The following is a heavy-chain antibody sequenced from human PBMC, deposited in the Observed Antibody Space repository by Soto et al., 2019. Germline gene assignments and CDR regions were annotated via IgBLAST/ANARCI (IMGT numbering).Heavy chain of an antibody. CDR2: IYYSGST. Sequence: PSETLSLTCTVSGGSISRYYWSWIRQPPGKGLEWIGYIYYSGSTNYNPSLKSRVTISVDTSKNQFSLKLSSVTAADTAVYYCAIIRSSGYYFPFDYWGQGTLVTVS. CDR1: GGSISRYY. CDR3: AIIRSSGYYFPFDY. V-gene: IGHV4-59*01. J-gene: IGHJ4*02. D-gene: IGHD3-22*01.